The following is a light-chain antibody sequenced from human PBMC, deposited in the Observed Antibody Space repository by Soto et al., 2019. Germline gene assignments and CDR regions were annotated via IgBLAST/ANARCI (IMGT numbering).Light chain of an antibody. CDR3: QQSHSSPLS. J-gene: IGKJ4*01. CDR2: TAS. V-gene: IGKV1-39*01. Sequence: IQMTQSPSSLSASVGDRVTITCRASQSIVRNLNWYQQKPGKAPELLIYTASNLESGVPSRFSGSGSGTDFALTISSLQPEDSAVYYCQQSHSSPLSFGGGTRLSSN. CDR1: QSIVRN.